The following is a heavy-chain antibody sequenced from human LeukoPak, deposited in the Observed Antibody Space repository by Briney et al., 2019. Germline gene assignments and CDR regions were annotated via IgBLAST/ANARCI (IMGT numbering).Heavy chain of an antibody. CDR3: AKDNLIDYYYYYMDV. V-gene: IGHV3-23*01. CDR2: SGSTT. D-gene: IGHD1-14*01. J-gene: IGHJ6*03. Sequence: GGSLRLSCAASGFIFSNYAMTWVRQAPGKGLEWVSSSGSTTDYSDSVKGHFTISRDNYKNTLYLQMNSLRAEDTAVYYCAKDNLIDYYYYYMDVWGKGTTVTVSS. CDR1: GFIFSNYA.